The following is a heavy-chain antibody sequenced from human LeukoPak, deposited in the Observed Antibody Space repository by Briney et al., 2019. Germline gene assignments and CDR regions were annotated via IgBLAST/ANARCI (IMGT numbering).Heavy chain of an antibody. CDR1: GYTFTIYG. Sequence: GASVKVSCKTSGYTFTIYGISWVRQAPGQGLEWMGLISAYGNTNYAQNLQGRVTMTTDTSTSTAYMELRSLRSDDTAVYYCARGIIGYYLDYWGQGTVVTVSS. CDR3: ARGIIGYYLDY. CDR2: ISAYGNT. J-gene: IGHJ4*02. V-gene: IGHV1-18*01. D-gene: IGHD2-15*01.